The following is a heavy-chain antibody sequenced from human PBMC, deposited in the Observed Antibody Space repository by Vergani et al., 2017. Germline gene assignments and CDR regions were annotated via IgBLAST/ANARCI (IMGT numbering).Heavy chain of an antibody. Sequence: QVQLQESGPGLVKPSETLSLTCTVSGGSISSYYWSWIRQPPGKGLEWIGEINHSGSTNYNPSLKSRVTISVDTSKNQFSLKLSSVTAADTAVYYCARPSGFWSGYYTDWGQGTLVTVSS. CDR3: ARPSGFWSGYYTD. CDR1: GGSISSYY. J-gene: IGHJ4*02. CDR2: INHSGST. D-gene: IGHD3-3*01. V-gene: IGHV4-59*12.